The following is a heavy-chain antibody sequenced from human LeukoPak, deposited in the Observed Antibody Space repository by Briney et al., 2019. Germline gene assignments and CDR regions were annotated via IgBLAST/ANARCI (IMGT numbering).Heavy chain of an antibody. J-gene: IGHJ4*02. CDR1: GFTFSNAW. Sequence: GGSLRLSCAASGFTFSNAWMSWVRQAPGKGLEWVGRIKSKTDGGTTDYAAPVKGRFTISRDDSKNTLYLQMNSLKTEDTAVYYCTTESHLNYYDSSGYGNWGQGTLVTVSS. V-gene: IGHV3-15*01. D-gene: IGHD3-22*01. CDR3: TTESHLNYYDSSGYGN. CDR2: IKSKTDGGTT.